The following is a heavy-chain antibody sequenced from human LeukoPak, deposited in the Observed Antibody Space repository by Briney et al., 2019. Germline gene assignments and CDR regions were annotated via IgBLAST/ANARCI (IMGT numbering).Heavy chain of an antibody. Sequence: VASVKVSCKASGYTFTSYAMHWVRQAPRQRLEWMGWINAGNGNTKYSQKFQGRVTITRDTSASTAYMELSSLRPEDTAVYYCARALGSGWARPFDYWGQGTLVTVSS. J-gene: IGHJ4*02. CDR1: GYTFTSYA. V-gene: IGHV1-3*01. D-gene: IGHD6-19*01. CDR2: INAGNGNT. CDR3: ARALGSGWARPFDY.